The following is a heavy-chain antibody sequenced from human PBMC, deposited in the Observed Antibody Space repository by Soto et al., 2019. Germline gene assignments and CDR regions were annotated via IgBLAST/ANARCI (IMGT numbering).Heavy chain of an antibody. CDR2: IWYDGSNK. Sequence: GWSLRLSCAASGFPFSSYGMHWVRQAPGKGLDWVAVIWYDGSNKDYADSVKGRFTISRDNSKNTLFLQMNNLRVDDTAVYYCAKNPMIVVVQNYSDYWGEGTLVTFSS. V-gene: IGHV3-33*06. CDR3: AKNPMIVVVQNYSDY. D-gene: IGHD3-22*01. CDR1: GFPFSSYG. J-gene: IGHJ4*02.